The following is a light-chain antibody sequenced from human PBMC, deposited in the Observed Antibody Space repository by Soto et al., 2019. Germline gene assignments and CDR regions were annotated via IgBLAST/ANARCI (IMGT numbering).Light chain of an antibody. V-gene: IGLV2-14*01. CDR3: SSYTSSSTLLYV. J-gene: IGLJ1*01. CDR1: SSDVGGYNY. Sequence: QSVLTQPASVSGSPGQSTTISCTGTSSDVGGYNYVSWYQQHPGKAPKLMIYDVSNRPSGVSNRFSDSKSGNTASLTISGLQAGDEADYYCSSYTSSSTLLYVFGTGTKVTVL. CDR2: DVS.